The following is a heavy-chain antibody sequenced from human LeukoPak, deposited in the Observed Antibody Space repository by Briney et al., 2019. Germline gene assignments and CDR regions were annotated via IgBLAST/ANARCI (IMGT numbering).Heavy chain of an antibody. J-gene: IGHJ4*02. V-gene: IGHV4-39*07. CDR2: IYYSGST. CDR1: GGSISSSSYY. CDR3: ARDSAYYYDSSGYYGTLDY. D-gene: IGHD3-22*01. Sequence: SETLSLPCTVSGGSISSSSYYWGWIRQPPGKGLEWIGSIYYSGSTYYNPSLKSRVTISVDTSKNQFSLKLSSVPAADTAVYYCARDSAYYYDSSGYYGTLDYWGQGTPVTVSS.